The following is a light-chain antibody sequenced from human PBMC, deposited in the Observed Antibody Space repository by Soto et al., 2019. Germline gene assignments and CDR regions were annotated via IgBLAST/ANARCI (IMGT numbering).Light chain of an antibody. V-gene: IGKV3-15*01. CDR3: HKYDNWWT. Sequence: ELVMTQSPDTLSVSPGGRATLLCRASQSVRNNLAWYQQKPGQAPRLLIYGVSTRATGVPARFSGSGSGTDFTLTISSLQPEDFAVYYCHKYDNWWTFGQGTKVDIK. J-gene: IGKJ1*01. CDR1: QSVRNN. CDR2: GVS.